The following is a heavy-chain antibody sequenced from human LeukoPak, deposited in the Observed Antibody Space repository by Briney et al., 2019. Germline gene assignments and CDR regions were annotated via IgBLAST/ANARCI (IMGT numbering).Heavy chain of an antibody. V-gene: IGHV3-21*01. CDR1: GFTFSSYS. CDR3: ARGKEVWGSYRYGAFDI. J-gene: IGHJ3*02. Sequence: GGSLRLSCAASGFTFSSYSMNWVRQAPGKGLEWVSYISSSSSYIYYADSVKGRFTISRDNAKNSLYLQMNSLRAEDTAVYYCARGKEVWGSYRYGAFDIWGQGTMVTVSS. D-gene: IGHD3-16*02. CDR2: ISSSSSYI.